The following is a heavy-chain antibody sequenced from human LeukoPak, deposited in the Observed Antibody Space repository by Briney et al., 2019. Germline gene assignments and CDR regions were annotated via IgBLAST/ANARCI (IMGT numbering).Heavy chain of an antibody. V-gene: IGHV1-69*06. CDR3: ARGLSSTSEGYYYYYYMDV. Sequence: GASVKVSCKASGGTFSNYGISWVRQAPGQGLVWMGGIIPIFETVNYAQKFQGRVTITADKSTSTAYMELSSLRSEDTAVYYCARGLSSTSEGYYYYYYMDVWGKGTTVTVSS. CDR1: GGTFSNYG. J-gene: IGHJ6*03. CDR2: IIPIFETV. D-gene: IGHD2-2*01.